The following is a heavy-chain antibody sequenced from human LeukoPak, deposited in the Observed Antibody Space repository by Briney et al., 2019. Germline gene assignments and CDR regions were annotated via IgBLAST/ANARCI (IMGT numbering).Heavy chain of an antibody. CDR3: ARDAHSTSWSTAFDY. D-gene: IGHD6-13*01. CDR1: GYTFTSYY. J-gene: IGHJ4*02. V-gene: IGHV1-46*01. Sequence: VASAKVSCKASGYTFTSYYMHWVRQAPGQGLEWMGMINPSGGSTTFAQKFQGRVTMTRDTSTGTVYMELSSLRSEDTAVYYCARDAHSTSWSTAFDYWGQGTLVSVSS. CDR2: INPSGGST.